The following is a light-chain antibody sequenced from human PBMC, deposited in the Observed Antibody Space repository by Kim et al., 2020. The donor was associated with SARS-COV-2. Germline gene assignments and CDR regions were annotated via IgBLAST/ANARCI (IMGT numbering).Light chain of an antibody. CDR3: QTWGTGIRV. J-gene: IGLJ3*02. V-gene: IGLV4-69*01. Sequence: ASVKLTCTRSSGHSSYAIAWHQQQPEKGPRYLMKLNSDGSHNKGDGIPDRFSGSSSGAERYLTISSLQSEDEADYYCQTWGTGIRVFGGGTKLTVL. CDR2: LNSDGSH. CDR1: SGHSSYA.